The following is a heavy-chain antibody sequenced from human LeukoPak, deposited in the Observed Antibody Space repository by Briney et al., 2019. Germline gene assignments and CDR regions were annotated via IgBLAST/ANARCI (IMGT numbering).Heavy chain of an antibody. CDR1: GFTFSTSW. CDR2: IKRDGSEK. CDR3: ARISTSVAGADY. D-gene: IGHD6-19*01. Sequence: WGSLRLSCAASGFTFSTSWMSWVRQAPGKGLEWVANIKRDGSEKYYVDSVKGRLTISRDNSKNSLYLQMDSLRAEDTAVYYCARISTSVAGADYWGQGTRVTVSS. J-gene: IGHJ4*02. V-gene: IGHV3-7*01.